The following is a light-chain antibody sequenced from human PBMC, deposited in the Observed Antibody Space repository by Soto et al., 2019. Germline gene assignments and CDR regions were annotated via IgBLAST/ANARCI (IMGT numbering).Light chain of an antibody. CDR3: CSYAGTSYV. J-gene: IGLJ1*01. V-gene: IGLV2-11*01. CDR1: MRDIGAYNL. Sequence: QSALAQPASVSGSPGQSITISCAGTMRDIGAYNLVSWYQQYPGKAPKLITYDVSKRPSGVPDRFSGSKSGNTASLTISGLQAEDEADYYCCSYAGTSYVFGTGTKVT. CDR2: DVS.